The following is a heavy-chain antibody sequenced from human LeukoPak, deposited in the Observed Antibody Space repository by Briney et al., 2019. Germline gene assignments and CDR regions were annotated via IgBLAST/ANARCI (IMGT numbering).Heavy chain of an antibody. V-gene: IGHV4-59*07. D-gene: IGHD3-22*01. Sequence: SDTLSLTCTVSGGSFINYYWSWIRQTPVKGLEWIAFIYYNGRTRYNPSFQSRVTISLDTSKNHFTLQVRSVTAADTAVYFCASLLDYDNSGDPDTLDIWGQGTTISVSS. J-gene: IGHJ3*02. CDR1: GGSFINYY. CDR2: IYYNGRT. CDR3: ASLLDYDNSGDPDTLDI.